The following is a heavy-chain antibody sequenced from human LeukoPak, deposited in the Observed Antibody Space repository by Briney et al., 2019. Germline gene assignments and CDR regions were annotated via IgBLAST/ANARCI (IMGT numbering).Heavy chain of an antibody. D-gene: IGHD3-22*01. CDR2: ISGSGGST. CDR3: AKGYYYDSSGYYSFDY. CDR1: GLTFSSYA. J-gene: IGHJ4*02. Sequence: GGSLRLSCAASGLTFSSYAMSWVRQAPGKGLEWVSAISGSGGSTYYADSVKGRFTISRDNSKNTLYLQMNSLRAEDTAVYYCAKGYYYDSSGYYSFDYWGQGTLVTVSS. V-gene: IGHV3-23*01.